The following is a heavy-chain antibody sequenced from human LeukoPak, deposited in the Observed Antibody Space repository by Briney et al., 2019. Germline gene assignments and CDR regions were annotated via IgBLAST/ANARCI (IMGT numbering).Heavy chain of an antibody. Sequence: ASVKVSCKASGYTFTTYYIHWVRQAPGQGLEWMGWISTYNGDTTYAQELQGRVTMTTDTSTSTAYMELRSLRFDDTAVYYCARDEGRVSGSYNPWGQGTLVIVSS. CDR2: ISTYNGDT. V-gene: IGHV1-18*04. CDR1: GYTFTTYY. J-gene: IGHJ5*02. CDR3: ARDEGRVSGSYNP. D-gene: IGHD3-10*01.